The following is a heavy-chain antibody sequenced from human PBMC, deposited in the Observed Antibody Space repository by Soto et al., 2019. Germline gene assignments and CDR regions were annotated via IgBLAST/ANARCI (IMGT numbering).Heavy chain of an antibody. J-gene: IGHJ2*01. CDR1: GFTFSSFA. CDR2: VSCGGGAT. D-gene: IGHD2-15*01. Sequence: EVQLLESGGGLVQPGGSLRLSCAASGFTFSSFAMNWVRQAPGKGLEWVSGVSCGGGATFYADSVKGRFTISRVQSKNTLYLQMNGLRAEDTAVYYCVKKIAGMTTSGAYWYFDVWGRGTRVTVSS. V-gene: IGHV3-23*01. CDR3: VKKIAGMTTSGAYWYFDV.